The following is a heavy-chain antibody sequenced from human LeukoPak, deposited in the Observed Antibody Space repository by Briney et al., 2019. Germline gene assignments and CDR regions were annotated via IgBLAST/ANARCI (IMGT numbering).Heavy chain of an antibody. D-gene: IGHD6-13*01. CDR2: ITNSGYTM. CDR1: GFTFDDYF. V-gene: IGHV3-11*01. J-gene: IGHJ4*02. CDR3: ARSRARMAAAVYYFDY. Sequence: GGSLRLSCAAAGFTFDDYFMGWVRQAPGKGLEGVSYITNSGYTMYYADSVRGRFTISKDNAKNSLYLHMSGLRAEDTAVYYCARSRARMAAAVYYFDYWGQGTPVTVSS.